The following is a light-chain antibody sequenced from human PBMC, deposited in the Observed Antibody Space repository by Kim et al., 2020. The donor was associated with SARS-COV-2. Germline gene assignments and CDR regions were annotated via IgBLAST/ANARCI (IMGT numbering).Light chain of an antibody. CDR2: YDS. J-gene: IGLJ3*02. V-gene: IGLV3-21*04. CDR3: QVWDSSSDWV. Sequence: SYVLTQPPSVSVAPGKTARITCGGNNIGSKSVHWYQQKPGQAPVLVIYYDSDRPSGIPERFSGSNSGNTATLTISRVEAGDEADYYCQVWDSSSDWVFGG. CDR1: NIGSKS.